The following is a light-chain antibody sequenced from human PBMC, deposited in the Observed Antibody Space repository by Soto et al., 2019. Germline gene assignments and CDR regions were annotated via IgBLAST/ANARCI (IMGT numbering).Light chain of an antibody. Sequence: EVLLTQSPGTPSLFRGERATLSCRASERIYSAYLGWYQQKPGQAPRLLIYGTFSRATGIPARFSGSGSGTDFTLTISRLQPEDFAAYYCQQCGNSPITFGQGTRLEIK. CDR3: QQCGNSPIT. J-gene: IGKJ5*01. CDR2: GTF. CDR1: ERIYSAY. V-gene: IGKV3-20*01.